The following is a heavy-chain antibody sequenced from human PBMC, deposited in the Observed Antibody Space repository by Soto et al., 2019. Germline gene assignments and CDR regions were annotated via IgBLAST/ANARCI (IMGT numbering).Heavy chain of an antibody. CDR3: ARHSIAVRKNNWFAP. Sequence: SETLSLTCTVSGGSIISSDYYWGWVRQPPGKGLEWIGSVFYLGSTYYNPSLKSQVTMSVDTSKNQFSLKLTSVTAADTAIYYCARHSIAVRKNNWFAPWGQGTRVTVSS. V-gene: IGHV4-39*01. CDR1: GGSIISSDYY. CDR2: VFYLGST. J-gene: IGHJ5*02. D-gene: IGHD6-19*01.